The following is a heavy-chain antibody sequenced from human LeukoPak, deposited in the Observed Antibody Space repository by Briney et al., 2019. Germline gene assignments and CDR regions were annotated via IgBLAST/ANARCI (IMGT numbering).Heavy chain of an antibody. CDR3: AKAKSGWHLFDY. J-gene: IGHJ4*02. D-gene: IGHD6-19*01. Sequence: GGSLRLSCAASGFTFSSYAMSWVRQAPGKGLEWVSGISGSGGITNTADSVKGRSTTSRDNSKNTLHLQMNSLRAEDTAVYYCAKAKSGWHLFDYWGQGTLVTVSS. CDR2: ISGSGGIT. CDR1: GFTFSSYA. V-gene: IGHV3-23*01.